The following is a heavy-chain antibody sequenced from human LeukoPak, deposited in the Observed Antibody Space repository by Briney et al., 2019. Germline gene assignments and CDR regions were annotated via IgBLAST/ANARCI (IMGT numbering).Heavy chain of an antibody. Sequence: ASVKVSCKASGYTFTGYYMHWVQQAPGQGLEWMGWINPNSGGTNYAQKFQGRVTMTRDTSISTAYMELSRLRSDDTAVYYCARDSYGSGSYYGGDYWGQGTLVTVSS. CDR3: ARDSYGSGSYYGGDY. J-gene: IGHJ4*02. V-gene: IGHV1-2*02. CDR1: GYTFTGYY. D-gene: IGHD3-10*01. CDR2: INPNSGGT.